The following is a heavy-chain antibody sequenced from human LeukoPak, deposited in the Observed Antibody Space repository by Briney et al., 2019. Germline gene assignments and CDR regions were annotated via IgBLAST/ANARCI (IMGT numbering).Heavy chain of an antibody. CDR1: GGYTGSHY. V-gene: IGHV4-4*07. D-gene: IGHD2/OR15-2a*01. J-gene: IGHJ5*02. CDR2: ISPSGTT. Sequence: SETLSLTCTVSGGYTGSHYWSWIRQPAGKGLEWIGRISPSGTTHYNPSLGSRVTMSVDTSKNYFSLSLSSVTAADTAVYYCARDFYASGFYFWFDPWGQGILVTVSS. CDR3: ARDFYASGFYFWFDP.